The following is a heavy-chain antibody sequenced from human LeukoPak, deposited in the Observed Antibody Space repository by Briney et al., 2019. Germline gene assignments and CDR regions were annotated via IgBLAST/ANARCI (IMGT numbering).Heavy chain of an antibody. Sequence: GGSLRLSCAASGFTFSSYSMNWVRQALGKGLEWVSSISSSSSYIYYADSVKGRFTISRDNAKNSLYLQMNSLRAEDTAVYYCARARDIVVVPAARTNYYYYGMDVWGQGTTVTVSS. J-gene: IGHJ6*02. V-gene: IGHV3-21*01. CDR1: GFTFSSYS. D-gene: IGHD2-2*01. CDR3: ARARDIVVVPAARTNYYYYGMDV. CDR2: ISSSSSYI.